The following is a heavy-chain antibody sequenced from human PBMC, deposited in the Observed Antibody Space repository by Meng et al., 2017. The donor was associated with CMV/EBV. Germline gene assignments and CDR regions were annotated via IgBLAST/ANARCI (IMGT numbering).Heavy chain of an antibody. CDR1: GFTFSSYA. CDR3: AKDRCSTTSCPLDY. D-gene: IGHD2-2*01. CDR2: ISGSGGTT. V-gene: IGHV3-23*01. Sequence: GESLKISCAASGFTFSSYAMSWVRQAPGQGLEWVSFISGSGGTTYYADSVEGRFTISRDNSGNTLYLQMSSLRVEDTAIYYCAKDRCSTTSCPLDYWGQGTRVTVSS. J-gene: IGHJ4*02.